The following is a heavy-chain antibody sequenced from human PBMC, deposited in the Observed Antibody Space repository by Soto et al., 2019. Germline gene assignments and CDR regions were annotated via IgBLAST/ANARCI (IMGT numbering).Heavy chain of an antibody. Sequence: SETLSLTCTVSVGSISSYYWSWIRQPPGKGLEWIGYIYYSGSTNYNPSLKSRVTISVDTSKNQFSLKLSSVTAADTAVYYCARLSGTAFCIGGRCYSSWVVPWGQGNQGTV. D-gene: IGHD2-15*01. CDR2: IYYSGST. V-gene: IGHV4-59*01. CDR3: ARLSGTAFCIGGRCYSSWVVP. J-gene: IGHJ5*02. CDR1: VGSISSYY.